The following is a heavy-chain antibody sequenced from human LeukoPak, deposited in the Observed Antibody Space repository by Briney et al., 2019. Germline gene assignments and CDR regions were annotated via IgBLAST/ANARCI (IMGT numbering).Heavy chain of an antibody. J-gene: IGHJ4*02. Sequence: GGSLRLSCAASGFTFSSYSMNWVRQAPGKGLEWVSYISSSVGTIFHADSVKGRFTISRDNAKNSLYLQMNSLRTEDTAIYYCARGWRSDYWGQGTLVTVSS. CDR2: ISSSVGTI. V-gene: IGHV3-48*04. CDR3: ARGWRSDY. CDR1: GFTFSSYS. D-gene: IGHD3-3*01.